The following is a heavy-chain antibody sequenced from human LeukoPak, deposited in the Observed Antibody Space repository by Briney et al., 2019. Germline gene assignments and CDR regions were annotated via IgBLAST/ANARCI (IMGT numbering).Heavy chain of an antibody. J-gene: IGHJ4*02. Sequence: SLRLSCAGSRLTVRSNYMRWVRPPPAKELAWVSVIYSGGSTYYADSVKCRFNISRDNSKNTLYLQMNSLRAEATAVYYCATMGDGYIQGGFDYWGQGTLVTVSS. D-gene: IGHD3-16*01. CDR2: IYSGGST. CDR1: RLTVRSNY. V-gene: IGHV3-66*01. CDR3: ATMGDGYIQGGFDY.